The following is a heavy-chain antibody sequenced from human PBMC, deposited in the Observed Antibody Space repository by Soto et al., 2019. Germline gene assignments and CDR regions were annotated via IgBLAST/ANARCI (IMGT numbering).Heavy chain of an antibody. D-gene: IGHD6-19*01. Sequence: QVQLVQSGAEVKKPGASVKVSCKASGYTFTSYDINWVRQATGQGLEWMGWMNPNSGNTGYAQKFXVGAXMXRNTSIGTAYIELSSLRSEDTAVYYCASSGSGWYLYWGQGTLVTVSS. J-gene: IGHJ4*02. CDR3: ASSGSGWYLY. V-gene: IGHV1-8*01. CDR2: MNPNSGNT. CDR1: GYTFTSYD.